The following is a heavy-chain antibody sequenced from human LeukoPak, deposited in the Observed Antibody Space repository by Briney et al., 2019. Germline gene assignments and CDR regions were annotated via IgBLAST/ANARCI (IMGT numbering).Heavy chain of an antibody. CDR3: ATEGSITGTFRLFDY. Sequence: ASVKVSCKVSGYTLTELSMHWVRQAPGKGLEWMGGFDPEDGETIYAQKFQGSVTMTEDTSTDTAYMELSSLRSEDTAVYYCATEGSITGTFRLFDYWGQGTLVTVSS. CDR1: GYTLTELS. V-gene: IGHV1-24*01. J-gene: IGHJ4*02. D-gene: IGHD1-7*01. CDR2: FDPEDGET.